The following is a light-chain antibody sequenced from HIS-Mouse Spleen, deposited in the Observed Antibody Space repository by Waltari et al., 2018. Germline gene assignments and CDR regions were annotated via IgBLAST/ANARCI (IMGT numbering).Light chain of an antibody. J-gene: IGLJ2*01. V-gene: IGLV1-36*01. Sequence: QSVLTQPPSVSEAPRQRVTISCSGSSSNIGNNAVNWYQQLPGKAPKLLIYYDDLLPSGVSDRLSGSKSGTSASLAISGLQSEDEADYYCAAWDDSLNGVFGGGTKLTVL. CDR1: SSNIGNNA. CDR3: AAWDDSLNGV. CDR2: YDD.